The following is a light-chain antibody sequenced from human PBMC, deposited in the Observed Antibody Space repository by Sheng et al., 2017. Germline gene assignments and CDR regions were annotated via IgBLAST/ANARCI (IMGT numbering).Light chain of an antibody. V-gene: IGKV1-5*03. CDR1: QTISDF. CDR2: KAS. J-gene: IGKJ1*01. CDR3: LHYNGYPWT. Sequence: DIQMTQTPSTLSAFIGDRVTITCRASQTISDFLAWYQSKPGKAPKLLIYKASELQDGVPSRFSGSGSATDFTLTINGLQPDDFATYYCLHYNGYPWTFGKGPRWKS.